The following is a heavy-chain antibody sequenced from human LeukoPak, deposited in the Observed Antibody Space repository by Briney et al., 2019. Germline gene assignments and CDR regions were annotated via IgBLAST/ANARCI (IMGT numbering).Heavy chain of an antibody. CDR3: ARSGTSRYYFYGMDV. CDR1: GVSITDYY. CDR2: IFHTGDT. D-gene: IGHD1/OR15-1a*01. V-gene: IGHV4-59*08. J-gene: IGHJ6*02. Sequence: SETLSLTCTVSGVSITDYYWSWIRQPPGKGLEWIAYIFHTGDTRYNPFLKSRIIILLDTSKNQFSLKLNSVTAADTAVYYCARSGTSRYYFYGMDVWGQGTTVTVSS.